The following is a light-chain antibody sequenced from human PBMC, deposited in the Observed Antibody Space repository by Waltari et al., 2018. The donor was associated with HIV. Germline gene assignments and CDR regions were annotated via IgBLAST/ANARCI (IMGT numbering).Light chain of an antibody. CDR3: QQYYSSPLS. Sequence: DIVMTQSPASLAVSLGERATINCKSSQSVLYSSSNKNSLAWFQQKPGQPPKLLIYWASTRESGVPDRFSGSGSGTDFTLTISSLQAEDVAVYYCQQYYSSPLSFGGGTKVEIK. CDR1: QSVLYSSSNKNS. CDR2: WAS. V-gene: IGKV4-1*01. J-gene: IGKJ4*01.